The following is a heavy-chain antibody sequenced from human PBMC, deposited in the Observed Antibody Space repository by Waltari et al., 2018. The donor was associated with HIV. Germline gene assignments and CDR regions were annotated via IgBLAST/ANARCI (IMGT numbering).Heavy chain of an antibody. CDR2: CSRPMYHL. Sequence: EVRLVESGGGLVTPGGSMTLSCTASGSNFNLFTIIGGRLAPGKGIECVSSCSRPMYHLDYSDAVKRRVNASRDNAKNSLRMHLRTLGAEDTALYYCVRDRNAVTTGDFDSWGQGVPGIVSS. V-gene: IGHV3-21*02. J-gene: IGHJ4*02. CDR3: VRDRNAVTTGDFDS. D-gene: IGHD6-19*01. CDR1: GSNFNLFT.